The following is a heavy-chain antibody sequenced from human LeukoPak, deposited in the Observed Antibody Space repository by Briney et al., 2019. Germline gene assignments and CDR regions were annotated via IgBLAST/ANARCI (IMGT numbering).Heavy chain of an antibody. CDR1: GSPFISFR. J-gene: IGHJ4*02. Sequence: GPLSLSCAPSGSPFISFRMSWARKPPGKGLEWVSATIGSGANRFYAESVKGRFTISRDNSKKTLFLEMNSLRAEDTAVYFCAKHMWDAAPPTAVTSDDWGQGTLGAVSA. V-gene: IGHV3-23*01. D-gene: IGHD4-17*01. CDR3: AKHMWDAAPPTAVTSDD. CDR2: TIGSGANR.